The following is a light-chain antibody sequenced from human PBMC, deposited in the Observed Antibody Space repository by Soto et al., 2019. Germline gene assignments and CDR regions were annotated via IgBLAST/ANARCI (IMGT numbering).Light chain of an antibody. CDR2: DVT. Sequence: QSALTQPASVSGSPGQSITISCTGTSSDVGGYDYVSWYQQHPGKAPKLVIYDVTNRPSGVSNRFSGSKSGNTASLTISGLQAEDEADYFCSSYTTIGTYVLFGGGTKLTVL. J-gene: IGLJ2*01. V-gene: IGLV2-14*01. CDR3: SSYTTIGTYVL. CDR1: SSDVGGYDY.